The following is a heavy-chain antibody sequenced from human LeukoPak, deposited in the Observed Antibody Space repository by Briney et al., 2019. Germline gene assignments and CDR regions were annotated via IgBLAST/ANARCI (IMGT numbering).Heavy chain of an antibody. CDR3: AKQDIAVVPASFFFKTEFDF. J-gene: IGHJ4*02. CDR2: ISNSGDYT. Sequence: GGSLRLSCAASGFPFSNYAMSWVRQAPGKGLEWVSAISNSGDYTYYADSMKGRFTISRDNSKNTLYLQMNTLRAEDTAVYYCAKQDIAVVPASFFFKTEFDFWGQGALVIVSS. D-gene: IGHD2-2*01. V-gene: IGHV3-23*01. CDR1: GFPFSNYA.